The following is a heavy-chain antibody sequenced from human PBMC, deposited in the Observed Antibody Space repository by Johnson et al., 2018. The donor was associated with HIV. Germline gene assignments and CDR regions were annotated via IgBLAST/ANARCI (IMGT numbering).Heavy chain of an antibody. CDR2: ISGSGGST. J-gene: IGHJ3*02. Sequence: VQLVESGGGVVRPGGSLRLSCAASGFTFSSYAMSWVRQAPGKGLEWVSTISGSGGSTYYADSVEGRFTISRDSAKNSLYLQMNSLRAEDTAVYYCARGPTRFAAFDIWGQGTMVTVSS. D-gene: IGHD3-10*01. CDR1: GFTFSSYA. CDR3: ARGPTRFAAFDI. V-gene: IGHV3-23*04.